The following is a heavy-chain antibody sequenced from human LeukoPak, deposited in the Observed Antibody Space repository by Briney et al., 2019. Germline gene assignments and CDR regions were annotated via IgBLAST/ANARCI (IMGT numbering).Heavy chain of an antibody. CDR3: ARDGLRLGELSPTPDY. D-gene: IGHD3-16*02. V-gene: IGHV1-18*01. J-gene: IGHJ4*02. CDR2: ISAYNGNT. Sequence: APEKVSCKASGYTFTSYGISWVRQAPGQGLEWMGWISAYNGNTNYAQKLQGRVTMTTDTSTSTAYTELRSLRSDDTAVYYCARDGLRLGELSPTPDYWGQGTLVTVSS. CDR1: GYTFTSYG.